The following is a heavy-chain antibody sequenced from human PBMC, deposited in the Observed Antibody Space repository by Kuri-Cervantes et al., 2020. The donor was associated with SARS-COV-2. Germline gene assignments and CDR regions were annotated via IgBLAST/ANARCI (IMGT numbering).Heavy chain of an antibody. Sequence: SETLSLTCTVSGGSISSSSYYWGWIRQPPGKGLEWIGSIYYSGSTYYNPSHKSRVTISVDTSKNQFSLKLSSVTAADTAVYYCARQSYDFWSGYPAPFDPGGQGTLVTVSS. J-gene: IGHJ5*02. V-gene: IGHV4-39*01. D-gene: IGHD3-3*01. CDR3: ARQSYDFWSGYPAPFDP. CDR2: IYYSGST. CDR1: GGSISSSSYY.